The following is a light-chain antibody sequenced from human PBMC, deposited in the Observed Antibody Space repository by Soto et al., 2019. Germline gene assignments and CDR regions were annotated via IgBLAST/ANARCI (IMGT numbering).Light chain of an antibody. J-gene: IGKJ1*01. CDR1: QGISSY. V-gene: IGKV1D-8*03. CDR2: AAS. CDR3: QQYNNWPRT. Sequence: VIWMTQSPSLLSASTGDRVTISCLMSQGISSYLAWYQQKPGKAPELLIYAASTLQSGVPSRFSGSGSGTEFTLTISSLQSEDFAVYYCQQYNNWPRTFGQGTKVDIK.